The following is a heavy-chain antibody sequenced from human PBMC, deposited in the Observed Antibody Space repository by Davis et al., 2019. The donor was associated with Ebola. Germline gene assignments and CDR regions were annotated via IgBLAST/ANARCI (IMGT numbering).Heavy chain of an antibody. J-gene: IGHJ4*02. D-gene: IGHD5-24*01. V-gene: IGHV3-23*01. Sequence: GGSLRLSCAASGFTFSSYVMSWVRQAPGKGLEWVSAIGGGGGDTYYADSVKGRFTISRDNSKNTLYVQMNSLRVEDTAVYYCAKDGRGYNSAVDYWGQGTLVTVSS. CDR3: AKDGRGYNSAVDY. CDR1: GFTFSSYV. CDR2: IGGGGGDT.